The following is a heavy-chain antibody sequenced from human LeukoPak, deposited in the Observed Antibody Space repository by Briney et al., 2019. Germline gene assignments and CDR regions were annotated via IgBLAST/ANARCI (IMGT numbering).Heavy chain of an antibody. Sequence: GGSLRLSCAASGFTFSGSAMHWVRQASGKGLEWVGRIRSKANSYATAYAASVKGRFTISRVDSKNTAYLQMNSLKTEDTAVYYCTRHSPEYSYGYDYYGMDVWGQGTTVTVSS. CDR2: IRSKANSYAT. V-gene: IGHV3-73*01. D-gene: IGHD5-18*01. J-gene: IGHJ6*02. CDR1: GFTFSGSA. CDR3: TRHSPEYSYGYDYYGMDV.